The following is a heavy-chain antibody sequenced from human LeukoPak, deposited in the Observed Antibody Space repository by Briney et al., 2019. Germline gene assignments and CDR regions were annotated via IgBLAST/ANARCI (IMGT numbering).Heavy chain of an antibody. CDR2: ISAYNGNT. CDR1: GYTFTSYG. Sequence: GASVKVSCKASGYTFTSYGISWVRQAPGQGLEWMGWISAYNGNTNYAQKLQGRVTMTTDTSTSTAYMELRGLRSDDTAVYYCARVIWFGELFPGDYFDYWGQGTLVTVSS. V-gene: IGHV1-18*01. J-gene: IGHJ4*02. CDR3: ARVIWFGELFPGDYFDY. D-gene: IGHD3-10*01.